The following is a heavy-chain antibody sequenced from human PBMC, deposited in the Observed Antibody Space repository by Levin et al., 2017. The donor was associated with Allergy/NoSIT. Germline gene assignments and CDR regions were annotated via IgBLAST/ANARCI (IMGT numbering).Heavy chain of an antibody. CDR2: ISYDGNNQ. D-gene: IGHD2-15*01. V-gene: IGHV3-30*04. Sequence: GGSLRLSCAASGFTFHTYAMHWFRQAPGKGLEWVAVISYDGNNQYYGDSVRGRITISRDNSINTLYLQMNSLSAADTALYFCARDTTASGFCGGYGCYRNDYWGQGTLVTVSS. CDR3: ARDTTASGFCGGYGCYRNDY. J-gene: IGHJ4*02. CDR1: GFTFHTYA.